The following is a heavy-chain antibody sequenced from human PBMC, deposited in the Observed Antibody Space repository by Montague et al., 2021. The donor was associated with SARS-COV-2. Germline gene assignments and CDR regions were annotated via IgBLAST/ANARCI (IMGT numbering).Heavy chain of an antibody. J-gene: IGHJ4*02. V-gene: IGHV3-66*01. CDR3: ASTAGGVVHMRTPKYSDY. CDR1: EFIDSANY. CDR2: IYRGGNT. D-gene: IGHD3-10*01. Sequence: SLRLSCAASEFIDSANYMSWVRQTPRKGLEWVAVIYRGGNTHYSDSVKGRFTISRDNSKNTLHLQMNRLRAEDAGLYYCASTAGGVVHMRTPKYSDYWGQGTLVTVSS.